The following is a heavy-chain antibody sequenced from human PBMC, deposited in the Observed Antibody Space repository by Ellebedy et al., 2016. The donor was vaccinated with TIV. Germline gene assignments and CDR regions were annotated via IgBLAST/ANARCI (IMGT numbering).Heavy chain of an antibody. CDR1: GGTISDSY. Sequence: SETLSLTXTVSGGTISDSYWTWPRQPAGKGLEWIGRIYSSGSTNYNPSLQSRVTMSVDTSKNQFSLKLSSVTAADTAVYYCARDQNYDTSGKDAFNIWGQGTMVTVSS. CDR3: ARDQNYDTSGKDAFNI. CDR2: IYSSGST. J-gene: IGHJ3*02. D-gene: IGHD3-22*01. V-gene: IGHV4-4*07.